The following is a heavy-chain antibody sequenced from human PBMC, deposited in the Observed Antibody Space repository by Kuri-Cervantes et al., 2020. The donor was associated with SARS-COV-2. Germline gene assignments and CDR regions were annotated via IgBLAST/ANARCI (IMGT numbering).Heavy chain of an antibody. V-gene: IGHV4-38-2*01. CDR3: ARHGGYDHLRPHYYYYYYMDV. CDR1: GFSYH. Sequence: SETLSLTCYVSGFSYHWGWIRQSPGKGLEWIGSISHSGSTYYNPSLKSRVTISVDTSKNQFSLKPSSVTAADTAVYYCARHGGYDHLRPHYYYYYYMDVWGKGTTVTVSS. CDR2: ISHSGST. D-gene: IGHD5-12*01. J-gene: IGHJ6*03.